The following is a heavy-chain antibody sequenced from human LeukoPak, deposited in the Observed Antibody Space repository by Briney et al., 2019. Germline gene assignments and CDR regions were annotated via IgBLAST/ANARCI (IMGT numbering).Heavy chain of an antibody. CDR2: IIPIFGTA. J-gene: IGHJ5*02. CDR1: GDTFSSYA. CDR3: ARDEMYYYDSSYWFDP. V-gene: IGHV1-69*05. Sequence: SVKVSCKASGDTFSSYAISWVRQAPGQGLEWMGRIIPIFGTANYAQKFQGRVTITTDESTSTAYMELSSLRSEDTAVYYCARDEMYYYDSSYWFDPWGQGTLVTVSS. D-gene: IGHD3-22*01.